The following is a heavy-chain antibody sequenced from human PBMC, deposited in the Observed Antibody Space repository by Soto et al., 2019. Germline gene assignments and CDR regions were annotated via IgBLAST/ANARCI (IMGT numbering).Heavy chain of an antibody. D-gene: IGHD2-15*01. CDR1: GFTFSSYA. CDR3: ASYCSGGSCYLAFDY. CDR2: ISYDGSNK. J-gene: IGHJ4*02. Sequence: QVQLVESGGGVVQPGRSLRLSCAASGFTFSSYAMHWVRQAPGKGLEWVAVISYDGSNKYYADSVKGRFTISRDNSTNTLYLQMNSLRAEDTAVYYCASYCSGGSCYLAFDYWGQGTLVTVSS. V-gene: IGHV3-30-3*01.